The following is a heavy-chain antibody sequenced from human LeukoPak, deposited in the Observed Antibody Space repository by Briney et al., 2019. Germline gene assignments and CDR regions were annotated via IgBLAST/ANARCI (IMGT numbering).Heavy chain of an antibody. CDR1: GFSLTTNGVG. J-gene: IGHJ5*02. Sequence: SGPTLVNPTQTLTLTCTFSGFSLTTNGVGVGWIRQPPGKALEWPALIYWNDDKRYSPSLKSRLTITKDTSKNQVVLTMTNMDPVDTATYYCAHGLGYCTATSCFSDWFDPWGQGSLVTVSS. CDR2: IYWNDDK. D-gene: IGHD2-8*02. V-gene: IGHV2-5*01. CDR3: AHGLGYCTATSCFSDWFDP.